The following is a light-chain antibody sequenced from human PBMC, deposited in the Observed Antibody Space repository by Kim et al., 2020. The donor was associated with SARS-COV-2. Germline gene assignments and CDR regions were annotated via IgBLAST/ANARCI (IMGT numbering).Light chain of an antibody. CDR3: ATGGDSVGGRV. CDR2: RND. CDR1: SYNTGIID. J-gene: IGLJ3*02. Sequence: GERVTGSYSGGSYNTGIIDVDWYQQGPGTSPKLLIYRNDQRASGVPDRFSAYKSGTSATLASSGLRSEDEGDYYCATGGDSVGGRVCGGGTQLTVL. V-gene: IGLV1-47*01.